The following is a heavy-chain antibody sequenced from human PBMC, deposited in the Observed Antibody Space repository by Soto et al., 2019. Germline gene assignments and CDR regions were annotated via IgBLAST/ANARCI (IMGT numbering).Heavy chain of an antibody. D-gene: IGHD6-13*01. CDR1: GDSISSGGYY. CDR2: IAYSGTT. J-gene: IGHJ4*02. CDR3: ARVLRQQLARVFDY. V-gene: IGHV4-31*11. Sequence: ASETLSLTCAVSGDSISSGGYYWGWIRQHPGKGLEWIGYIAYSGTTYYTPSLKNRVTISLGTSKNHFSLKLSSVTAADTAVYYCARVLRQQLARVFDYWGQGALVTVSS.